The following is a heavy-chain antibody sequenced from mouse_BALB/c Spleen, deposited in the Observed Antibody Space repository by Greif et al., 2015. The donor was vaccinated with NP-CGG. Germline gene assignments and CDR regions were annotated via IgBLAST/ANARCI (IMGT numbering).Heavy chain of an antibody. CDR2: SRNKANDYTT. CDR1: GFTFSDFY. Sequence: EVKLVESGGGLVQPGGSLRLSCATSGFTFSDFYMEWVRQPPGKRLEWMAASRNKANDYTTEYSASVKGRFIVSRDTSQSILYLQMNALRAEDTAIYYCARDGNYWYFDVWGAGTTVTVSS. J-gene: IGHJ1*01. V-gene: IGHV7-1*02. CDR3: ARDGNYWYFDV.